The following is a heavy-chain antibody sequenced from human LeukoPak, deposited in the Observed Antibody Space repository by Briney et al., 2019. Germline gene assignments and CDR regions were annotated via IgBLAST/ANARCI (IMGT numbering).Heavy chain of an antibody. V-gene: IGHV4-4*07. CDR2: TYTSGST. CDR3: ARDVVVVPAAPYYYGMDV. D-gene: IGHD2-2*01. Sequence: SETLSLTCTVSGGSISSYYWSWIRQPAGKVLEWIGRTYTSGSTNYNPSLKTRVTMSVDTSKNQFSLKLSSVTAADTAVYYCARDVVVVPAAPYYYGMDVWGQGTTVTVSS. J-gene: IGHJ6*02. CDR1: GGSISSYY.